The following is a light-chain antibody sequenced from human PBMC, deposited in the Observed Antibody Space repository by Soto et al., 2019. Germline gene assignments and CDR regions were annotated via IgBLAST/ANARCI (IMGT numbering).Light chain of an antibody. J-gene: IGKJ1*01. Sequence: DLQMSKARTSLSASVGYRVTITCRASQGISNYLAWYQQKPGKVPKLLIYAASTLQSGVPSRFSGSGSGTDFTLTISSLQPEDVATYYCQKYNSAPWTFGQGTKVDIK. CDR1: QGISNY. CDR2: AAS. V-gene: IGKV1-27*01. CDR3: QKYNSAPWT.